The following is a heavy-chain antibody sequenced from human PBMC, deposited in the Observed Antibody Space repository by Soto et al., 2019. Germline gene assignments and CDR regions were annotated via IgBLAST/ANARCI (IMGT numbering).Heavy chain of an antibody. V-gene: IGHV3-30*18. J-gene: IGHJ4*02. Sequence: VRYLRLSCAASGLTFSSSGMHWGRQAPGKGLEGVAVISYDGNNKDYEDAVKGRFTISRDNVKKTLYLQMDSLRAEDTAMSYCVKDHLETTVTNPSDWSQGTLVTGSS. CDR2: ISYDGNNK. CDR3: VKDHLETTVTNPSD. CDR1: GLTFSSSG. D-gene: IGHD4-17*01.